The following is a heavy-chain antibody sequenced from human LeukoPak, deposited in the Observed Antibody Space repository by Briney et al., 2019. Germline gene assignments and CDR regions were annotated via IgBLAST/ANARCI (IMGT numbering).Heavy chain of an antibody. Sequence: GGSLRLSCAASGFTFSSYAMSWVRQAPGKGLEWVSAFSGGGVSTYYADSVKGRFTISRDNSENTLYLQMNSLRAEDTAVYYCAKETRWAFFDYWGQGTLVTVSS. V-gene: IGHV3-23*01. J-gene: IGHJ4*02. CDR1: GFTFSSYA. CDR3: AKETRWAFFDY. CDR2: FSGGGVST. D-gene: IGHD1-26*01.